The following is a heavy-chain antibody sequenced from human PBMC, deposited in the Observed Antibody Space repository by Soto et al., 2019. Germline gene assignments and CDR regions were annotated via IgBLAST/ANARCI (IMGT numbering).Heavy chain of an antibody. CDR1: GFTFSSYA. V-gene: IGHV3-23*01. Sequence: EVQLLESGGGLVQPGGSLRLSCAASGFTFSSYAMSWVRQAPGKGLEWVSAISGSGGSTYYADSVKGRFTISRDDSKNTLYLQMNSLRAEDTAVYYCAKDRVRRRDYGDSYYYMDVWGKGTTVTVSS. J-gene: IGHJ6*03. D-gene: IGHD4-17*01. CDR3: AKDRVRRRDYGDSYYYMDV. CDR2: ISGSGGST.